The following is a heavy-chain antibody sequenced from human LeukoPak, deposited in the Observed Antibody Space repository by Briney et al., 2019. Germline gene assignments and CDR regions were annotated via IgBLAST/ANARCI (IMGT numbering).Heavy chain of an antibody. CDR3: AKGGGISGYSYQNDY. D-gene: IGHD3-22*01. CDR2: ISGDGGSL. V-gene: IGHV3-43*02. Sequence: GGSLRLSCAASGFTFDDYAMHWVRQAPGKGLEWVSLISGDGGSLYYADSVKGRFTISRDTSKNSLFLQMNGLRTEDTALYYCAKGGGISGYSYQNDYWGQGTLVTVSS. J-gene: IGHJ4*02. CDR1: GFTFDDYA.